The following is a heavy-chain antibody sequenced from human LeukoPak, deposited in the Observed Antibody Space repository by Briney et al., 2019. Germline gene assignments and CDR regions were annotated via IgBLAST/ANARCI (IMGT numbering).Heavy chain of an antibody. CDR1: GGSISSGSYY. CDR3: ARHARVGSYFDY. Sequence: SETLSLTCTVSGGSISSGSYYWGWIRQPPGKGLEWIGSIYYSGSTYYNPSLKSRATISVDTSKNQFSLKLSSVTAADTAVYYCARHARVGSYFDYWGQGTLVTVSS. D-gene: IGHD1-26*01. J-gene: IGHJ4*02. CDR2: IYYSGST. V-gene: IGHV4-39*01.